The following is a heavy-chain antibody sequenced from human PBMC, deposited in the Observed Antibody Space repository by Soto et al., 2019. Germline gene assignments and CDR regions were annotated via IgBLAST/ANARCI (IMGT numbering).Heavy chain of an antibody. D-gene: IGHD6-25*01. J-gene: IGHJ3*02. Sequence: QLQLQESGPGLVKPSETLSLTCTVSGGSISSSSYYWGWIRQPPGKGLEWIGSIYYSGRTYYNPSLKSRVTISVDTSKNQFSLKLSSVTAADTAVYYCARHARSGDAFDIWGQGTMVTVSS. CDR1: GGSISSSSYY. CDR2: IYYSGRT. CDR3: ARHARSGDAFDI. V-gene: IGHV4-39*01.